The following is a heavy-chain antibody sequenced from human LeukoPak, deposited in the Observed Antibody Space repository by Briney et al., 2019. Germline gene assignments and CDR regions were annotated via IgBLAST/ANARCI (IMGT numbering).Heavy chain of an antibody. V-gene: IGHV3-53*01. CDR2: IYSGGST. CDR3: ARDSLYYYYYGMDV. J-gene: IGHJ6*02. Sequence: GGSLRLSCAASGFTVSSNYMSWVRQAPGKGPEWVSVIYSGGSTYYADSVKGRFTISRDNSKNTLYLQMNSLRAEDTAVYYCARDSLYYYYYGMDVWGQGTTVTVSS. CDR1: GFTVSSNY.